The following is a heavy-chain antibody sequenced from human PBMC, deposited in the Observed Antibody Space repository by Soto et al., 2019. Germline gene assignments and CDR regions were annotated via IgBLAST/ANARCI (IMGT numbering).Heavy chain of an antibody. V-gene: IGHV1-69*01. Sequence: QVLLVQSGAEMKQPGSSVSVSCRASGDSFTNYAFTWVRQAPGQGPEWLGGIILALGTPHYSQRFQGRLTITAHESPSTVYMELGSLRLDDTAVYYCGRYCTNTKCRGGYYLDLWGQGTLLTVSS. CDR1: GDSFTNYA. D-gene: IGHD2-8*01. CDR3: GRYCTNTKCRGGYYLDL. CDR2: IILALGTP. J-gene: IGHJ5*02.